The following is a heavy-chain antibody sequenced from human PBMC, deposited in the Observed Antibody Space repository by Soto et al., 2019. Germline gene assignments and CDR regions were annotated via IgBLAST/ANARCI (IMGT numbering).Heavy chain of an antibody. CDR3: AKSNSGWIRFDP. D-gene: IGHD6-19*01. J-gene: IGHJ5*02. Sequence: EVQLLEAGGGLVQPGGSLRLSCAASGFTFSSYVMTWVRQAPGRGLEWVSIISASGGSLYYAESVNGRFTISRDNSKKTLYRKMSRLRDEDTAVYYCAKSNSGWIRFDPWGQGTLVTVSS. V-gene: IGHV3-23*01. CDR2: ISASGGSL. CDR1: GFTFSSYV.